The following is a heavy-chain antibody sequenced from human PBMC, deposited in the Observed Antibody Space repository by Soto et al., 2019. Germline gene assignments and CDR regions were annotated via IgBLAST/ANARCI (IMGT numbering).Heavy chain of an antibody. Sequence: PSETLRLTCTVSGGTISSADYYWSWIRQPPGKGLEWIGYIFYSGSTYYNPSLKSRVTISVDTSKNQFSLKLSSVTAADTAVYYCARDIAAPGQFDPWGQGTLVTVSS. D-gene: IGHD6-13*01. J-gene: IGHJ5*02. CDR3: ARDIAAPGQFDP. V-gene: IGHV4-30-4*01. CDR2: IFYSGST. CDR1: GGTISSADYY.